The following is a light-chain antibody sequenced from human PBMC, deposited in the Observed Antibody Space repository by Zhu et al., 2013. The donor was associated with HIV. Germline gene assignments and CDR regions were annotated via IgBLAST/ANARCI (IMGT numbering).Light chain of an antibody. CDR3: SSYTSSTTLL. J-gene: IGLJ2*01. CDR1: SSDVGVYDY. CDR2: EVN. V-gene: IGLV2-14*01. Sequence: QSALTQPASVSGSPGQSIAISCTGTSSDVGVYDYVSWYQQYPGKTPELIIYEVNKRPSGVSSRFSGSKSGYTASLTISGLQAEDEADYYCSSYTSSTTLLFGGGTKLSVL.